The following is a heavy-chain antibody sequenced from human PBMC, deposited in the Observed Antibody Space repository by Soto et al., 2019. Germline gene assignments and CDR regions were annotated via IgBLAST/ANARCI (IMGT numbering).Heavy chain of an antibody. CDR1: GGSISSSSYY. V-gene: IGHV4-39*01. Sequence: SETLSLTCTVSGGSISSSSYYWGWIRQPPGKGLEWIGSIYYSGSTYYNPSLKSRVTISVDTSKNQFSLKLSSVTAADTAVYYCASGVYYDSSGYSNYYYYGMDVWGQGTTVTVSS. CDR3: ASGVYYDSSGYSNYYYYGMDV. J-gene: IGHJ6*02. CDR2: IYYSGST. D-gene: IGHD3-22*01.